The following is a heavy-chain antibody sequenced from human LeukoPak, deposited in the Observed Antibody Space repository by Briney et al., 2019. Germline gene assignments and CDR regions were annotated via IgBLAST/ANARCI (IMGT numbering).Heavy chain of an antibody. CDR2: IYYSGTT. CDR3: GRVGVSNYLKNWLDP. D-gene: IGHD1-7*01. Sequence: SETLSLTCTVSGGSISSYYWSWIRQPPGKGLEWIGYIYYSGTTNYNPSLESRVTISVDTSKNQFSLKVTSVTAADTAVYYCGRVGVSNYLKNWLDPWGQGTLVTVSS. J-gene: IGHJ5*02. V-gene: IGHV4-59*12. CDR1: GGSISSYY.